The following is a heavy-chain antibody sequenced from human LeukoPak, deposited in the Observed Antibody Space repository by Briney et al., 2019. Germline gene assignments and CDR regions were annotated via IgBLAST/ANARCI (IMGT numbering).Heavy chain of an antibody. J-gene: IGHJ4*02. D-gene: IGHD2-2*01. V-gene: IGHV3-23*01. CDR1: GFTFSSHA. Sequence: GGSLSLSCAASGFTFSSHALSWVRQAPGKGLEWVSSLSGSGYNTYYAGSVKGRFTISRDNSKNTVYLQMNSLRAEDTAVYYCAKDPYGTRYFDYWGQGTLVTVSS. CDR3: AKDPYGTRYFDY. CDR2: LSGSGYNT.